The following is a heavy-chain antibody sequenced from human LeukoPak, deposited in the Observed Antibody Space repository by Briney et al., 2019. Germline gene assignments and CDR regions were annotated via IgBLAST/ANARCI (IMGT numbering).Heavy chain of an antibody. CDR2: IYHSGST. V-gene: IGHV4-30-2*01. CDR3: ARSLRYAFDI. J-gene: IGHJ3*02. Sequence: PSETLSLTCAVSVGSISSGGYSWSWIRQPPGKGLEWIGYIYHSGSTYYNPSLKSRVTISVDRSKNQFSLKLSSVTAADTAVYYCARSLRYAFDIWGQGTMVTVSS. D-gene: IGHD3-16*01. CDR1: VGSISSGGYS.